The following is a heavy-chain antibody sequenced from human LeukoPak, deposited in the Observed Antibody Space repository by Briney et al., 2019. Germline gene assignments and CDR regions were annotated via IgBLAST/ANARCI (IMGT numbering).Heavy chain of an antibody. V-gene: IGHV3-23*01. J-gene: IGHJ1*01. CDR3: ATLKSIAEYFQH. CDR1: GFTFSSYA. D-gene: IGHD4/OR15-4a*01. Sequence: GGSLRLSCAASGFTFSSYAMSWVRQAPGKGLEWVSAISGSGGSTYYADSVKGRFTLSRDNSKNTLYLQKNSLRAEDTAVYYWATLKSIAEYFQHWGQGTLVTVSS. CDR2: ISGSGGST.